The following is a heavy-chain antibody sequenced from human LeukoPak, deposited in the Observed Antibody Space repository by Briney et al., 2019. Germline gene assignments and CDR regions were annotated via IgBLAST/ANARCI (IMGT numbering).Heavy chain of an antibody. CDR2: ISYDGSNK. CDR1: GFTFSSRDW. V-gene: IGHV3-30*18. CDR3: AKDRCTNGVCPTDY. J-gene: IGHJ4*02. Sequence: GGSLRLSCVASGFTFSSRDWMTWVRQAPGKGLEWVAVISYDGSNKYYADSVKGRFTISRDNSKNTLYLQMNSLRAEDTAVYYCAKDRCTNGVCPTDYWGQGTLVTVSS. D-gene: IGHD2-8*01.